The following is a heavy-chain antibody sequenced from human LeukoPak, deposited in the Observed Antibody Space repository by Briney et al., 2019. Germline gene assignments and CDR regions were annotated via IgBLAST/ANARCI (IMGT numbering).Heavy chain of an antibody. CDR1: GFTFSSYN. V-gene: IGHV3-21*01. J-gene: IGHJ6*03. Sequence: GGSLRLSCAASGFTFSSYNMNWVRQAPGKGLEWVSSITSSSSYIYYADSVKGRFTISRDNAKNSLYLQMNSLRAEDTAVYYCARDPYSGSYGDYYYYYMDVWGKGTTVTISS. CDR2: ITSSSSYI. CDR3: ARDPYSGSYGDYYYYYMDV. D-gene: IGHD1-26*01.